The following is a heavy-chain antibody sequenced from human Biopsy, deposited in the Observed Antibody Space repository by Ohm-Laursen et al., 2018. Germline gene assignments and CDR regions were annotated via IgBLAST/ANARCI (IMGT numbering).Heavy chain of an antibody. Sequence: ASVKVSCKTSGYTFTAYGISWVRQAPGQGLEWMGWISTYNDDTNIAQKFQGRVSMTTDTSTRTAFMELRSLRSGDTAIYFCARDPGYDFWSGSDPFDIWGQGTLVTVS. CDR1: GYTFTAYG. CDR3: ARDPGYDFWSGSDPFDI. D-gene: IGHD3-3*01. CDR2: ISTYNDDT. V-gene: IGHV1-18*04. J-gene: IGHJ3*02.